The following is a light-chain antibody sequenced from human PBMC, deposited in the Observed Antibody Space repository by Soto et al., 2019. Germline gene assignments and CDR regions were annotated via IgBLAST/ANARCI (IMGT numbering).Light chain of an antibody. J-gene: IGLJ1*01. V-gene: IGLV6-57*04. Sequence: NFMLTQPHSVSESPGKTVTIYCTRSRGNIAVNYVQWYQQRPGSAPTTVISDDNQRPSGVPDRFSGSIDSSSNSASLTISGLKTEDEADYYCQSCASISCVFGTGTKLTVL. CDR2: DDN. CDR3: QSCASISCV. CDR1: RGNIAVNY.